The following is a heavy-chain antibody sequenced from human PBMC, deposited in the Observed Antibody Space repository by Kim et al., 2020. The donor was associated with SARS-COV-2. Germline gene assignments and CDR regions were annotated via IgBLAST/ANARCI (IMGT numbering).Heavy chain of an antibody. CDR3: AKERAITMIVVVPSFDY. J-gene: IGHJ4*02. V-gene: IGHV3-23*01. Sequence: VKGRFTISRDNSKNTLYLQMNSLRDEDTAVYYCAKERAITMIVVVPSFDYWGQGTLVTVSS. D-gene: IGHD3-22*01.